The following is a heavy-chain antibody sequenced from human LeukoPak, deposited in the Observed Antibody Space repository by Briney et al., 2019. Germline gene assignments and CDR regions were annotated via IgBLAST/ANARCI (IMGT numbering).Heavy chain of an antibody. J-gene: IGHJ4*02. D-gene: IGHD6-19*01. CDR3: ARDRPNSSGWTPLDY. CDR1: GDSVSSNSVS. CDR2: TYYRSKWYY. V-gene: IGHV6-1*01. Sequence: SQTLSLTCAISGDSVSSNSVSWNWIRQSPSRGLEWLGRTYYRSKWYYDYALSVKSRITVNPDTSKNQFSLQLNSVAPEDTAVYYCARDRPNSSGWTPLDYWGQGTLVTVSS.